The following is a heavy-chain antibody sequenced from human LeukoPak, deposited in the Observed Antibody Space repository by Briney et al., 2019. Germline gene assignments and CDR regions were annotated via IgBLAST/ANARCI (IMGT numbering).Heavy chain of an antibody. D-gene: IGHD3-22*01. Sequence: SETLSLTCTVSGGSISSSSYYCGWIRQPPGKGPEWIGEINHSGSTNYNPYLKRRVTISVDTSKNQFSLKLSSVTAADTAVYYCARVRASSVAYFDYWGQGTLVSVSS. CDR1: GGSISSSSYY. V-gene: IGHV4-39*07. CDR3: ARVRASSVAYFDY. J-gene: IGHJ4*02. CDR2: INHSGST.